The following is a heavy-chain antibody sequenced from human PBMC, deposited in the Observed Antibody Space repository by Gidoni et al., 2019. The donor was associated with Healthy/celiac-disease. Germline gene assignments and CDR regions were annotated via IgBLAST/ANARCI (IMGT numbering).Heavy chain of an antibody. D-gene: IGHD3-16*01. Sequence: QVQLQESRPGLVQPSETLPLTCTVSGGSISSSYSSWIRQPPVKGLEWIGYIYDSGSTNYHPAIKSRVTASVDRSKNQFSLKLSSVTAADTAVYYCARAGTYYDYVWGSYPGRIAGHYFDYWGQGTLVTVSS. J-gene: IGHJ4*02. CDR2: IYDSGST. V-gene: IGHV4-59*01. CDR3: ARAGTYYDYVWGSYPGRIAGHYFDY. CDR1: GGSISSSY.